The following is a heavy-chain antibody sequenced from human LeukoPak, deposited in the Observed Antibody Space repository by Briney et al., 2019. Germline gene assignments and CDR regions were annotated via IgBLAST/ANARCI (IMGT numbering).Heavy chain of an antibody. V-gene: IGHV4-34*01. CDR1: VGSFSGYY. J-gene: IGHJ5*02. D-gene: IGHD2-2*01. Sequence: PSETLSLTCAVYVGSFSGYYWSWIRQPPGKGLEWMGEINHSGSTNYNPSLESRVTISVDPSKNHFSLKLSSVTAADTAVYYCARGRDVVVPAAIRWFGPWGQGTLVTVSS. CDR2: INHSGST. CDR3: ARGRDVVVPAAIRWFGP.